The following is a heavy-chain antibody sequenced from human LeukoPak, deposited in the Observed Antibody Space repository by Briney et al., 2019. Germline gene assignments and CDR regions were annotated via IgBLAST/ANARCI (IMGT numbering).Heavy chain of an antibody. CDR2: IWYDGSNK. J-gene: IGHJ4*02. D-gene: IGHD1-26*01. CDR3: ARETTTLDY. CDR1: GFTFSSYG. V-gene: IGHV3-33*01. Sequence: GGSLRLSCAASGFTFSSYGMHWVRQAPGKGLEWVAVIWYDGSNKFYADSVKGRFTISRDNSKNTLYLQMNSLRAEDTAVCYYARETTTLDYWGQGTLVTVSS.